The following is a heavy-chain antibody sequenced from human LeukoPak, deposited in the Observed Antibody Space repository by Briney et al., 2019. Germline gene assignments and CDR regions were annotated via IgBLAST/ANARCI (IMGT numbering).Heavy chain of an antibody. V-gene: IGHV7-4-1*02. CDR2: NKTNTGDP. J-gene: IGHJ4*02. D-gene: IGHD6-19*01. Sequence: GASVKVSCKASGYTLTNYAMKWGGQAPGQRVGWVGWNKTNTGDPTYAQGFTGRFVFSLDTSVSTAYLQISSLKAEDTAVYYCARGINSWYRGWYTSNTGFDYWGQGTLVTVSS. CDR3: ARGINSWYRGWYTSNTGFDY. CDR1: GYTLTNYA.